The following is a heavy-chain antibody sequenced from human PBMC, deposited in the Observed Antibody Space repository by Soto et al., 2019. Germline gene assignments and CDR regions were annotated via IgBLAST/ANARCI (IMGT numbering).Heavy chain of an antibody. D-gene: IGHD6-19*01. Sequence: QVQLQESGPELVKSSQTLSLTCTVSNGSISTNGHYWTWIRQRPGKGLEWIAYIYYTGNSYYNPSLKRRLTNSIDTSKNQFSLTLRSVTAADTAVYYCAREQWGFCSWGQGTLVTVSS. CDR1: NGSISTNGHY. J-gene: IGHJ5*02. CDR3: AREQWGFCS. CDR2: IYYTGNS. V-gene: IGHV4-31*03.